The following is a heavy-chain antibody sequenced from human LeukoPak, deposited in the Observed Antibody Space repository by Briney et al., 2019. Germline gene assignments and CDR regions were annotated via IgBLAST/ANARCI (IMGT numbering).Heavy chain of an antibody. CDR3: ARDRYGGNSVDYWYFDL. J-gene: IGHJ2*01. Sequence: ASVKVSCKASGGTFSSYAISWVRQAPGQGLEWMGRIIPILGIANYAQKFQGRVTITADKSTSTAYMELSSLRSEDTAVCYCARDRYGGNSVDYWYFDLWGRGTLVTVSS. V-gene: IGHV1-69*04. CDR1: GGTFSSYA. D-gene: IGHD4-23*01. CDR2: IIPILGIA.